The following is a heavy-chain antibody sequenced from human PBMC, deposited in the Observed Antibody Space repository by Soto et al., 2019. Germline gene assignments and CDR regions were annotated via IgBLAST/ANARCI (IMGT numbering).Heavy chain of an antibody. CDR2: IYPGDSDT. CDR1: GDNFARNW. Sequence: GVSLTVSCKASGDNFARNWIGCVSQMPGKGLEWMGIIYPGDSDTRYSPSFQGQVTISADKSISTAYLQWSSLKASDTAMYYCARIPSTVVTSSYYYGMDVWGQGTTVTVS. CDR3: ARIPSTVVTSSYYYGMDV. V-gene: IGHV5-51*01. J-gene: IGHJ6*02. D-gene: IGHD4-17*01.